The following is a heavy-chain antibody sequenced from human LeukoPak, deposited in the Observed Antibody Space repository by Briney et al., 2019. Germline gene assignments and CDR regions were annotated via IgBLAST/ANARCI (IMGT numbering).Heavy chain of an antibody. CDR2: INPNSGGT. CDR3: ARGLEVPAAYYYYYYGMDV. Sequence: ASVKVSCKASGYTFTGYYMHWVRQAPGQGLEWMGWINPNSGGTNYAQKFQGRVTMIRDTSISTAYMELSRLRSDDTAVYYCARGLEVPAAYYYYYYGMDVWGQGTTVTVSS. J-gene: IGHJ6*02. D-gene: IGHD2-2*01. V-gene: IGHV1-2*02. CDR1: GYTFTGYY.